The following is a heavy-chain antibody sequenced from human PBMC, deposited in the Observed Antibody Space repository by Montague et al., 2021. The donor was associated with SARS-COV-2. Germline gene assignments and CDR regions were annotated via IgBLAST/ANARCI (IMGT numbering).Heavy chain of an antibody. D-gene: IGHD2-2*01. J-gene: IGHJ6*02. CDR2: ISYDGSNK. CDR3: AKDQGDCSSSRCFRGWTYYYYGMDV. V-gene: IGHV3-30*18. Sequence: SLSLSCAASGFTFSSYGIHWVRQAPGKGLEWVAVISYDGSNKHYADSVXGRFTISRDNSKNTLYLQMNSLRAEDTAVYYCAKDQGDCSSSRCFRGWTYYYYGMDVWGQETTVTVSS. CDR1: GFTFSSYG.